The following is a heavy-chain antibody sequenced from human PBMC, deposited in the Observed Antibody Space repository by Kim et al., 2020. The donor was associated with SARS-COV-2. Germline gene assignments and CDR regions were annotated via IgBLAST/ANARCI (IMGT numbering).Heavy chain of an antibody. CDR3: ATSSPYYYGSGWFDP. D-gene: IGHD3-10*01. J-gene: IGHJ5*02. V-gene: IGHV1-24*01. Sequence: AQKCQGRVTMTEDTSTDTAYMELSSLRSEDTAVYYCATSSPYYYGSGWFDPWGQGTLVTVSS.